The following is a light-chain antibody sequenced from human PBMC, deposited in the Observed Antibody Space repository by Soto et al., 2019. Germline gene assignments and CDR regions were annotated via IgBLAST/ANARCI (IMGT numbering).Light chain of an antibody. J-gene: IGKJ3*01. CDR1: QSVTSY. V-gene: IGKV3-15*01. CDR2: DAS. Sequence: EIVMTQSPATLSVSPGERATLSCRASQSVTSYLAWYQQKPGQAPRLLIHDASTRATGIPARFSGSGSGTEFTLTISGLQSEDSAVYYCQQYNHWTSFTFGPGTKVDIK. CDR3: QQYNHWTSFT.